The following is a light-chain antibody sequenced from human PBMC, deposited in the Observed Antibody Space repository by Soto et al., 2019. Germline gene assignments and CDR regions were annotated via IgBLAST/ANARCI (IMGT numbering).Light chain of an antibody. CDR2: DAS. V-gene: IGKV3-11*01. CDR1: QSVSSY. Sequence: EIVLTQSPATLSLSPGERATLSCRASQSVSSYLSWYQQKPGQAPRLLMYDASKKAPDIPARFSGSGSGTDFTLTISSPEPEDFAVYYCQHRSNWPWTFGQGTNVEVK. J-gene: IGKJ1*01. CDR3: QHRSNWPWT.